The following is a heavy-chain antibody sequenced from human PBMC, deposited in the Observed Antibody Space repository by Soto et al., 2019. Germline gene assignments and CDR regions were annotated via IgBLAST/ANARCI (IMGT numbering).Heavy chain of an antibody. CDR1: GFIFKLYW. V-gene: IGHV3-74*01. CDR3: TRGPRPISTGTGAY. D-gene: IGHD3-10*01. J-gene: IGHJ4*02. Sequence: GGSLRLSCAASGFIFKLYWMHWVRQSPGKGLVWISRIYNDGTYSDYADSVRGRFTISRDNVNDTLYLQMNNLRAEDSGLYYCTRGPRPISTGTGAYWGQGTKVTVSS. CDR2: IYNDGTYS.